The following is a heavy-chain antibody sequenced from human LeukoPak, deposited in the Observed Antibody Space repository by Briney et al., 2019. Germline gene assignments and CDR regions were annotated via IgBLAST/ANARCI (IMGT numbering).Heavy chain of an antibody. Sequence: LSLTCTVSGGSISSGSYYWSWIRQAPGKGLEWVSYISSSGSTIYYADSVKGRFTISRDNAKNSLYLQMNSLRAEDTAVYYCASESKSSYDSSGYYYRYWGQGTLVTVSS. D-gene: IGHD3-22*01. CDR1: GGSISSGSYY. CDR2: ISSSGSTI. CDR3: ASESKSSYDSSGYYYRY. V-gene: IGHV3-11*04. J-gene: IGHJ4*02.